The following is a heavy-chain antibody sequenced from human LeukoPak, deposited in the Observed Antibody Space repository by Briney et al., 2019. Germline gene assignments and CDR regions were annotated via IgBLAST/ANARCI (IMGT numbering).Heavy chain of an antibody. Sequence: ASVKVSCKASGYTFTSYDINWVRQATGQGLEWMGWMNPNSGNTGYAQKFQGRVTMTRNTSISTAYMELSSLRSEDTAVYYCERGEAPLGSSSWGAWGQGTLVTVSS. V-gene: IGHV1-8*01. J-gene: IGHJ4*02. CDR1: GYTFTSYD. CDR2: MNPNSGNT. D-gene: IGHD6-13*01. CDR3: ERGEAPLGSSSWGA.